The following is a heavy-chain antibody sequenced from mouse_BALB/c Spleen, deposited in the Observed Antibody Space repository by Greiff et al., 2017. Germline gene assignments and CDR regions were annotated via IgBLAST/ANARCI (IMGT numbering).Heavy chain of an antibody. V-gene: IGHV5-9-4*01. CDR1: GFTFSSYA. CDR3: ARGPHYYAMDY. CDR2: ISSGGSYT. Sequence: EVMLVESGGGLVKPGGSLKLSCAASGFTFSSYAMSWVRQSPEKRLEWVAEISSGGSYTYYPDTVTGRFTISRDNAKNTLYLEMSSLRSEDTAMYYCARGPHYYAMDYWGQGTSVTVSS. J-gene: IGHJ4*01.